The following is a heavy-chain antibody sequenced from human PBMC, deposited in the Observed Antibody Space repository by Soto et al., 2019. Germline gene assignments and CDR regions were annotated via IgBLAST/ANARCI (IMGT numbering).Heavy chain of an antibody. J-gene: IGHJ4*02. V-gene: IGHV3-7*01. CDR2: IKPDGSAT. Sequence: SLRLSCAVSGFTFGSYWMNWVRLIPGKGLEWVAYIKPDGSATYYVDSVKGRFTISRDNAKNSLYLQMNSLRVEDTSVYYCARAGYCGPGCYYYFDYWGQGTLVTVSS. D-gene: IGHD2-21*02. CDR3: ARAGYCGPGCYYYFDY. CDR1: GFTFGSYW.